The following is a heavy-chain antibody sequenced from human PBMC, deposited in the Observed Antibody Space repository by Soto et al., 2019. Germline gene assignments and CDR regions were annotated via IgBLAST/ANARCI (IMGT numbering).Heavy chain of an antibody. CDR1: GFTVSSNY. CDR3: ARDLGNPQQLVSCH. Sequence: GGSLRLSCAASGFTVSSNYMSWVRQAPGKGLEWVSVIYSGGSTYYADSVKGRFTISRDNSKNTLYLQMNSLRAEDTAVYYCARDLGNPQQLVSCHWGQGTLVTVSS. D-gene: IGHD6-13*01. V-gene: IGHV3-66*01. J-gene: IGHJ4*02. CDR2: IYSGGST.